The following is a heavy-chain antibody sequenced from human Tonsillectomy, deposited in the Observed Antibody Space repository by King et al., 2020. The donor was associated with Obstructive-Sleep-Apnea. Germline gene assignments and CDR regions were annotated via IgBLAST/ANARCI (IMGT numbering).Heavy chain of an antibody. J-gene: IGHJ6*02. D-gene: IGHD3-10*01. V-gene: IGHV4-34*01. CDR1: GGSFSGYY. CDR3: ARGRRGAITMVRGAGYYYGMDV. CDR2: INHSGRT. Sequence: VQLQQWGAGLLKPSETLSLTCAVYGGSFSGYYWSWIRQPPGKGLEWIGEINHSGRTNFNPSLKSRVTISVDTSKNPFSLKLSSVTAADTAVYYCARGRRGAITMVRGAGYYYGMDVWGQGTTVTVSS.